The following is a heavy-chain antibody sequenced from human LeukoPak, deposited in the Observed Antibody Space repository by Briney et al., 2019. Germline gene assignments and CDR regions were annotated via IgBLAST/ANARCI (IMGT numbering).Heavy chain of an antibody. J-gene: IGHJ4*02. D-gene: IGHD4-11*01. CDR3: ASSFLNVYSDYHFDY. CDR1: GVSLSSGVDP. V-gene: IGHV4-30-2*01. Sequence: SRTLALTCAVSGVSLSSGVDPWSWLRQPQGTGLEWVGYIYRSGSTYYNPSLKSRVTISVDRSKNQFSLKLSSVTAADTAVYYCASSFLNVYSDYHFDYWGQGTLVTVSS. CDR2: IYRSGST.